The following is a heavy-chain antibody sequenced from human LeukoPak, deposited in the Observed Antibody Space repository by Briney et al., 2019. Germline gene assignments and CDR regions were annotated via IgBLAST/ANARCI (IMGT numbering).Heavy chain of an antibody. CDR3: ARAEGLLRLGFDY. V-gene: IGHV1-69*13. Sequence: GASVKVSCKASEDSFNSYGVSWVRQAPGQGFEWMGGFIPIFHKPDYAQNFQGRVTFTADESTSTAYMELRGLTSDDTAVYYCARAEGLLRLGFDYWGQGTLVTVSA. CDR1: EDSFNSYG. CDR2: FIPIFHKP. J-gene: IGHJ4*02. D-gene: IGHD3-16*01.